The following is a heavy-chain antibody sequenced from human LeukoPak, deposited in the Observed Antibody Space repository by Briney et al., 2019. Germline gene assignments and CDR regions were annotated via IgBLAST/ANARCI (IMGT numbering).Heavy chain of an antibody. CDR1: GGSISSSSYY. Sequence: SETLSLTCTVSGGSISSSSYYWGWIRQPPGKGLEWIGSIYYSGSTYYNPSLKSRVTISVDTSKNQFSLKLSSVTAADTAVYYCARLRKIGIDLFGYFDHWGQGTLVTVSS. CDR2: IYYSGST. CDR3: ARLRKIGIDLFGYFDH. J-gene: IGHJ4*02. V-gene: IGHV4-39*01. D-gene: IGHD2/OR15-2a*01.